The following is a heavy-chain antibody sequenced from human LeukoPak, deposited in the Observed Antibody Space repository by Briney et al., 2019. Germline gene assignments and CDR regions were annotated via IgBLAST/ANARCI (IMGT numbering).Heavy chain of an antibody. J-gene: IGHJ4*02. D-gene: IGHD1-26*01. CDR2: INSDGSST. CDR1: GFTFSNYW. Sequence: QSGGSLRLSCAASGFTFSNYWMHWVRQAPGKGLVWVSRINSDGSSTSYADSVKGRFTISRDNAKNTLYLQMNSLRAEDTAVYYCAKDVVVGATRGHFDYWGQGTLVTVSS. CDR3: AKDVVVGATRGHFDY. V-gene: IGHV3-74*01.